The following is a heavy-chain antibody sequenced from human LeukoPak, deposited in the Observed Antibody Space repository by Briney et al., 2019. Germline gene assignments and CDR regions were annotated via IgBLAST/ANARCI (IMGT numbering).Heavy chain of an antibody. CDR3: TRVRIAVAGRGRYFDY. J-gene: IGHJ4*02. CDR2: IRSKAYGGTT. V-gene: IGHV3-49*04. CDR1: GFTFGDYA. D-gene: IGHD6-19*01. Sequence: HPGGSLRLSCTASGFTFGDYAMSWVRQAPGKGLEWVGFIRSKAYGGTTEYAAPVKGRFTISRDDSKSIAYLQMNSLKTEDTAVYYCTRVRIAVAGRGRYFDYWGQGTLVTVSS.